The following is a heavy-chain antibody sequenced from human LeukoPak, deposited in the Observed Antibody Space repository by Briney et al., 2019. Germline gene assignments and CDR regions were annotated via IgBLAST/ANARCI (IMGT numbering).Heavy chain of an antibody. D-gene: IGHD2-15*01. Sequence: SETLSLTCAVYGGSFIGYYWSWIRQPPGKGLEWIGEINHSGSTNYNPSLKSRVTISVDTSKNQFSLKLSSVTAADTAVYYCARVLPKTYCSGGSCYGDYFDYWGQGTLVTVSS. CDR1: GGSFIGYY. J-gene: IGHJ4*02. V-gene: IGHV4-34*01. CDR3: ARVLPKTYCSGGSCYGDYFDY. CDR2: INHSGST.